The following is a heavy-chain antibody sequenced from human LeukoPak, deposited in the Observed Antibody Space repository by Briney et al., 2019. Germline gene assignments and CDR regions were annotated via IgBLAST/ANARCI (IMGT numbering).Heavy chain of an antibody. D-gene: IGHD6-19*01. CDR3: ARVRGGSGRSHYYMDV. J-gene: IGHJ6*03. V-gene: IGHV3-7*01. CDR2: IKTDGSQI. Sequence: GGSLRLSCVASGFTFSSYWMTWVRQAPGKGLEWVAKIKTDGSQIYYVDSVKGRFTISRDDAKNSLYLQMNSLRAEDTAVYYCARVRGGSGRSHYYMDVWGKGTTVTVSS. CDR1: GFTFSSYW.